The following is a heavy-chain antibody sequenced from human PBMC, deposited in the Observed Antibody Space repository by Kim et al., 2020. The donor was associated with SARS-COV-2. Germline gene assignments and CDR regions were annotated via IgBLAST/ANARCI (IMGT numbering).Heavy chain of an antibody. Sequence: GGSLRLSCAASGFTFDDYAMHWVRQAPGKGLEWVSGISWNSGSIGYADSVKGRFTISRDNAKNSLYMQMNSLRAEDTALYYCAKDTYSGYDWALFDYWGQGTLVTVSS. J-gene: IGHJ4*02. CDR2: ISWNSGSI. V-gene: IGHV3-9*01. CDR3: AKDTYSGYDWALFDY. D-gene: IGHD5-12*01. CDR1: GFTFDDYA.